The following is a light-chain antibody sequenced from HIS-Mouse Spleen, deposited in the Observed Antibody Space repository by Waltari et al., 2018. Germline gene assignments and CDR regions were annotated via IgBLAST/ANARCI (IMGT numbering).Light chain of an antibody. V-gene: IGLV3-10*01. J-gene: IGLJ2*01. CDR1: ALPKKY. CDR2: EDS. CDR3: YSTDSSGNHRV. Sequence: SYELTQPPSVSVSPGQTARITCSGDALPKKYASWYQQKSGKAPLLVIYEDSKRPSGIPERFSGSSSGTMATLTISGAQVEDEADYYCYSTDSSGNHRVFGGGTKLTVL.